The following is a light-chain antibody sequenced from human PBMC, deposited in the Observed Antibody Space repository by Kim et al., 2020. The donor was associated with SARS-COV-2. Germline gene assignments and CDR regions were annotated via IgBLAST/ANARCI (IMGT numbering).Light chain of an antibody. V-gene: IGLV3-1*01. CDR1: KLGDKY. CDR2: QDR. J-gene: IGLJ2*01. Sequence: SYELTQPPSVSVSPGQTASITCSGDKLGDKYACWYQQKAGQSPVLVIYQDRKRLSGIPERFSGSNSGNTATLTISGTQAMDEADYYCQAWDISTGVFGSGTKLTV. CDR3: QAWDISTGV.